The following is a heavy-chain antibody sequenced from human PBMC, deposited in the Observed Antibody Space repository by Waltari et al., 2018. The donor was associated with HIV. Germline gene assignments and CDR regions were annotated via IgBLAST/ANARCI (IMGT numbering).Heavy chain of an antibody. J-gene: IGHJ4*02. D-gene: IGHD3-16*02. Sequence: QIRLFQSDHAVRKPGASVTISCKTSGYPFITYHVTWVRQCLGQRLDWMGGITRYTANTNSTRESQGRVTLTTDAAAATAYLELRDLRPDDTAMYFCTRGNIWGSYRYFDYWGPGTLVTVS. CDR1: GYPFITYH. V-gene: IGHV1-18*01. CDR3: TRGNIWGSYRYFDY. CDR2: ITRYTANT.